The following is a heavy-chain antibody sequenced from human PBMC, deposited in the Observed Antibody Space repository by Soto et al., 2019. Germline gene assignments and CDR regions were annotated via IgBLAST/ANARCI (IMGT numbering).Heavy chain of an antibody. CDR1: GGSISSYY. J-gene: IGHJ3*02. CDR3: AAPSGYGNDAFEI. V-gene: IGHV4-59*08. CDR2: IYYSGST. Sequence: PSETLSLTCTVSGGSISSYYWSWIRQPPGKGLEWIGYIYYSGSTNYNPSLKSRVTISVDTSKNQFSLKLSSVTAADTAVYYCAAPSGYGNDAFEIWGQGTMVTVSS. D-gene: IGHD5-12*01.